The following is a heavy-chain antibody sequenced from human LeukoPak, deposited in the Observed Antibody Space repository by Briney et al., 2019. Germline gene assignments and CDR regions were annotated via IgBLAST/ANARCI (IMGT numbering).Heavy chain of an antibody. D-gene: IGHD3-9*01. CDR2: IKQDGSEN. V-gene: IGHV3-7*05. Sequence: PGGSLRLSCEASGFTFSDFWTTWVRQAPGKGLECVASIKQDGSENYYVDSVKGRFTISRDNVKNSLYLQMNSLRAEDTAVYYCATYWRYFDWLLSDIWGLGTMVTVSS. CDR3: ATYWRYFDWLLSDI. CDR1: GFTFSDFW. J-gene: IGHJ3*02.